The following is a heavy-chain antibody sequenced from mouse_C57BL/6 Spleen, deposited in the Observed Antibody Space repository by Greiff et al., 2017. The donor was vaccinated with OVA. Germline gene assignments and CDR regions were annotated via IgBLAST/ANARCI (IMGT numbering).Heavy chain of an antibody. D-gene: IGHD1-1*01. J-gene: IGHJ3*01. CDR2: IYPSDSET. Sequence: VQLQQPGAELVRPGSSVKLSCKASGYTFTSYWMDWVKQRPGQGLEWIGNIYPSDSETHYNQKFKDKATLTVDKSSSTAYMQLSSLTSEDSAVYYCARIGLGSSYGWFAYWGQGTLVTVSA. V-gene: IGHV1-61*01. CDR1: GYTFTSYW. CDR3: ARIGLGSSYGWFAY.